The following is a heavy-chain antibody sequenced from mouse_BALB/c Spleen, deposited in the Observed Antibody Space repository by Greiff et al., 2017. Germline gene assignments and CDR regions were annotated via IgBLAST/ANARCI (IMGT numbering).Heavy chain of an antibody. D-gene: IGHD2-14*01. V-gene: IGHV3-6*02. CDR1: GYSITSGYY. CDR2: ISYDGSN. CDR3: ASGVRPWFAY. J-gene: IGHJ3*01. Sequence: VQLKESGPGLVKPSQSLSLTCSVTGYSITSGYYWNWIRQFPGNKLEWMGYISYDGSNNYNPSLKNRISITRDTSKNQFFLKLNSVTTEDTATYYCASGVRPWFAYWGQGTLVTVSA.